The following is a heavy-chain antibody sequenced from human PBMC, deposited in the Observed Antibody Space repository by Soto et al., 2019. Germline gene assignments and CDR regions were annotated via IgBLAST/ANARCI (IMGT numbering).Heavy chain of an antibody. Sequence: GESMKISCKGSGYSFTSYWIGWVRQMPGKGLEWMGIIYPGDSDTRYSPSFQGQVTISADKSISTAYLQWSSLKASDTAMYYCARPKCSGGSCHPTYIDYWGQGTLVTVSS. V-gene: IGHV5-51*01. CDR1: GYSFTSYW. CDR2: IYPGDSDT. CDR3: ARPKCSGGSCHPTYIDY. D-gene: IGHD2-15*01. J-gene: IGHJ4*02.